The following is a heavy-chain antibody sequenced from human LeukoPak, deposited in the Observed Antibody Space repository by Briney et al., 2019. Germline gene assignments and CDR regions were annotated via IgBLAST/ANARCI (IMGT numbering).Heavy chain of an antibody. V-gene: IGHV3-33*01. Sequence: TGVSLRLSCAASGFTFSSYGMHWVRQGPGKGLEGVAVTWNDGRIKYYADSVKGRFTIYRDNSKNTPYLKISGLRDEDTAVYYCARARNSSKYYYGMDVWGKGTTVTVSS. CDR3: ARARNSSKYYYGMDV. CDR1: GFTFSSYG. CDR2: TWNDGRIK. J-gene: IGHJ6*04. D-gene: IGHD3-10*01.